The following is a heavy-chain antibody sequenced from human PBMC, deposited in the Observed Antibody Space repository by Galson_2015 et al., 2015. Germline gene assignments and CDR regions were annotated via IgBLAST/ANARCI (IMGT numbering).Heavy chain of an antibody. CDR1: GFTFSRYA. V-gene: IGHV3-23*01. Sequence: SLRLSCAASGFTFSRYAMSWVRQAPGRGLEWVSAIGAGDGRTYYADSVKGRFTISRDNSKNTLYLQMISLRAEDTAVYYCAKKGDRAVCGGDCYPYYFDFWGQGTLVSVSS. J-gene: IGHJ4*02. CDR2: IGAGDGRT. D-gene: IGHD2-21*02. CDR3: AKKGDRAVCGGDCYPYYFDF.